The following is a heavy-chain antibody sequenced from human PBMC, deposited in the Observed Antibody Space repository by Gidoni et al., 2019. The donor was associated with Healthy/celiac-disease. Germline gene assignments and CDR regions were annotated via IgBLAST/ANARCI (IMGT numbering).Heavy chain of an antibody. D-gene: IGHD6-19*01. Sequence: EVQLVESGGGLVQPGGSLRLSCAASGFTVSSNYMSWVRQAPGKGLEWVSVIYSGGSTYYADSVKGRFTISRDNSKNTLYLQMNSLRAEDTAVYYCAAAVAGASGWHYYYGMDVWGQGTTVTVSS. CDR2: IYSGGST. CDR1: GFTVSSNY. CDR3: AAAVAGASGWHYYYGMDV. V-gene: IGHV3-66*01. J-gene: IGHJ6*02.